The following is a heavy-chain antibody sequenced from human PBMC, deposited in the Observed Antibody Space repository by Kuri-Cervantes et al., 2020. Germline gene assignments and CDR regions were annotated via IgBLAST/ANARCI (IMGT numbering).Heavy chain of an antibody. V-gene: IGHV3-53*01. D-gene: IGHD3-22*01. J-gene: IGHJ4*02. CDR1: GFTVSSNY. CDR2: IYSGGST. CDR3: HYYDSSGKVDY. Sequence: GESLKISWAASGFTVSSNYMSWVRQAPGKGLEWVSVIYSGGSTYYADSVKGRFTISRDNAKNSLYLQMNSLRAEDTAVYYAHYYDSSGKVDYWGQGTLVTVSS.